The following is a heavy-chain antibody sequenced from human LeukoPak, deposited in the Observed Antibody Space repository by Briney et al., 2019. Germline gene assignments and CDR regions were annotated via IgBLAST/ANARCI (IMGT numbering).Heavy chain of an antibody. Sequence: ASVNVTCKASGYTFTAYHMHWVRQAPGQGLEWMGRINPNSGDTNYAQKFQGRVTMTRDTSISTAYMELSRLRSDDTAVYYCARDYCSSTSCLFDYWGQGTLVSVSS. CDR2: INPNSGDT. V-gene: IGHV1-2*06. D-gene: IGHD2-2*01. CDR1: GYTFTAYH. CDR3: ARDYCSSTSCLFDY. J-gene: IGHJ4*02.